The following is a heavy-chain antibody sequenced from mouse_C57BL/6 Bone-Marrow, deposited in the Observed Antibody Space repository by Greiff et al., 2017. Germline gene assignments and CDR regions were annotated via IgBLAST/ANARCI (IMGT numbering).Heavy chain of an antibody. CDR3: ARYYYDYFDY. D-gene: IGHD1-1*01. CDR2: SSSGGSYT. J-gene: IGHJ2*01. Sequence: EVKLMESGGDLVKPGGSLKPSCAASGFTFSSYGMSWVRQTPDKRLEWVATSSSGGSYTYYPDSVKGRFTISRDNAKNTLYLQMSSLKSEDTAMYYCARYYYDYFDYWGQGTTLTVSS. CDR1: GFTFSSYG. V-gene: IGHV5-6*01.